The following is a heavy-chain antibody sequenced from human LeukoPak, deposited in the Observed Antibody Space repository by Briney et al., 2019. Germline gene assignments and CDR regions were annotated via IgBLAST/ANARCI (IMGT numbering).Heavy chain of an antibody. Sequence: GGSLRLSCAASGFTLSSYWMHWVRQVPGEGLVWVSRIDTDESRTNYADSVKGRFTVSRDNAKNTLYLQMISLRAEDTAVYYCARDQGAWGYGYNFDYWGQGTLVTVSS. V-gene: IGHV3-74*01. CDR1: GFTLSSYW. CDR2: IDTDESRT. D-gene: IGHD3-16*01. CDR3: ARDQGAWGYGYNFDY. J-gene: IGHJ4*02.